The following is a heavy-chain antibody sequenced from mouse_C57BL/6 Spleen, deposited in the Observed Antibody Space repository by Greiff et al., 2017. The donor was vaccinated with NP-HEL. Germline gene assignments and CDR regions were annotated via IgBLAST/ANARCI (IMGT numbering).Heavy chain of an antibody. CDR1: GYTFTSYW. Sequence: VQLQQPGAELVKPGASVKLSCKASGYTFTSYWMHWVKQRPGQGLEWIGMIHPNSGSTNYNEKFKSKATLTVDKSSSTAYMQLSSLTSEDSAVYYCARDRITTGGAMDYWGQGTSVTVSS. D-gene: IGHD1-2*01. V-gene: IGHV1-64*01. CDR2: IHPNSGST. J-gene: IGHJ4*01. CDR3: ARDRITTGGAMDY.